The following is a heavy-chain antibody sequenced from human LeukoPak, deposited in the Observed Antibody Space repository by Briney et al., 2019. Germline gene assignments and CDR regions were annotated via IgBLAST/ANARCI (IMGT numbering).Heavy chain of an antibody. CDR1: GDSVSSNSAA. V-gene: IGHV6-1*01. J-gene: IGHJ6*03. CDR2: TYYRSKWYS. CDR3: ARGPQLVGYCYIDV. Sequence: SQTLSLTCAISGDSVSSNSAAWNWIRQSPSRGPEWLGRTYYRSKWYSDYAVSVKSRITINPDTSKNQFSLQLNSVTPEDTAVYYCARGPQLVGYCYIDVWGKGTTVTVSS. D-gene: IGHD6-13*01.